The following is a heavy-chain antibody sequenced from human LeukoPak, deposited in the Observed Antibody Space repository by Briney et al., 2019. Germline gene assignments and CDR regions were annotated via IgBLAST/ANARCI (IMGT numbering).Heavy chain of an antibody. J-gene: IGHJ3*01. CDR1: GESLSGYY. D-gene: IGHD2/OR15-2a*01. CDR3: ARGHTWLGLVLRVAFDL. Sequence: SETLSLTCEVYGESLSGYYWSWIRQSPGKGLEWIGETARSGTIVYNPSLKSRSTISVEMSKNQVSLNLSSVTAADTAVYYCARGHTWLGLVLRVAFDLWGQGTMVTVSS. V-gene: IGHV4-34*01. CDR2: TARSGTI.